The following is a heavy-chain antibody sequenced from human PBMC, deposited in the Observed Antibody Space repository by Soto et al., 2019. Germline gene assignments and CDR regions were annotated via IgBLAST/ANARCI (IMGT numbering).Heavy chain of an antibody. CDR3: ARGGYGRRGYYYYMDV. Sequence: PSETLSLTCAVYGGSFIGYYWSWIRQPPGKGLEWIGEINHSGSTNYNPSLKSRVTISVDTSKNQFSLKLSSVTAADTAVYYCARGGYGRRGYYYYMDVWGKGTTVTVSS. D-gene: IGHD3-10*01. J-gene: IGHJ6*03. V-gene: IGHV4-34*01. CDR1: GGSFIGYY. CDR2: INHSGST.